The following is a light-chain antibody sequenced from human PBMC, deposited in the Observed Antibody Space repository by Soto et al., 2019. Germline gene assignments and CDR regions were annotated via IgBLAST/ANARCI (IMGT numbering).Light chain of an antibody. CDR2: GNS. J-gene: IGLJ2*01. Sequence: QSVLTQPPSVSGAPGQRVTISCTGSSSNIGAGYDVHWYQQLPGTAPKLLIYGNSNRPSGVPDRFSGSKSGTSASLAITGLQAEDEADYYCQSYDSSLSGVVFSGGTKVTV. CDR1: SSNIGAGYD. V-gene: IGLV1-40*01. CDR3: QSYDSSLSGVV.